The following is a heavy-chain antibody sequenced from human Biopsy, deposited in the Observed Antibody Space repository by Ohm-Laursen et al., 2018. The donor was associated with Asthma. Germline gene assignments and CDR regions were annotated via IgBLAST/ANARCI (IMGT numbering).Heavy chain of an antibody. CDR3: ARHDHRWDTYADF. J-gene: IGHJ4*02. V-gene: IGHV4-59*04. CDR2: MYHSGSP. Sequence: GTLSLTCTVSGVSISSDYWSWIRQPPGKGLEWIGSMYHSGSPYYHPSLKSRATISVDTSKNQLSLKMSSVTAADTAVYYCARHDHRWDTYADFWGQGTLVTVSS. CDR1: GVSISSDY. D-gene: IGHD2-2*01.